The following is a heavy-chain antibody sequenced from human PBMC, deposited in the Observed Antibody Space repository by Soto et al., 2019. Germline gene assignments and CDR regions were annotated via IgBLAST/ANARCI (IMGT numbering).Heavy chain of an antibody. D-gene: IGHD6-25*01. CDR2: INHSGST. CDR1: GGSFTGYY. V-gene: IGHV4-34*01. Sequence: QVQLQQWGAGLLKPSETLSLTCAVYGGSFTGYYWSWIRQPPGKGLEWIGEINHSGSTNYNPSLQSRVTMSVDTSKNQCALKLSSVTAADTAVYYCARGSVMRRYYYYMDVWGKGSTVTVSS. J-gene: IGHJ6*03. CDR3: ARGSVMRRYYYYMDV.